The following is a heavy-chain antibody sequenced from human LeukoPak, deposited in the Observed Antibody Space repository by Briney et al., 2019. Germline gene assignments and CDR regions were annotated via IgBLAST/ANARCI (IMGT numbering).Heavy chain of an antibody. V-gene: IGHV3-74*01. D-gene: IGHD6-13*01. CDR2: INSDGSST. J-gene: IGHJ4*02. CDR3: ARVSRIAAAGYSVDY. Sequence: GRSLSLSCAAAGFSFSSDWMDWVSQPPGKGLVWVSRINSDGSSTSYADSVKGRFTISRDNAKNTLYLQMNSLRAEDTAVYYCARVSRIAAAGYSVDYWGQGTLVTVSS. CDR1: GFSFSSDW.